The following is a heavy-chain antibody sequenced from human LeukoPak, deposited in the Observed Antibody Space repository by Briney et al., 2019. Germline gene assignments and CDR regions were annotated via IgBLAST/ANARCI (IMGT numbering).Heavy chain of an antibody. CDR1: GYSFSYFY. J-gene: IGHJ4*02. Sequence: PSETLSLTCTVSGYSFSYFYWSWIRQPPGKGLEWIGYIYSSGSTNYNPALKSRVTISLDPSKNQFSLKLSSVTAADTAVYYCARGVVAAAGRTFDFWGQGTLVTVSS. CDR2: IYSSGST. D-gene: IGHD6-13*01. CDR3: ARGVVAAAGRTFDF. V-gene: IGHV4-59*01.